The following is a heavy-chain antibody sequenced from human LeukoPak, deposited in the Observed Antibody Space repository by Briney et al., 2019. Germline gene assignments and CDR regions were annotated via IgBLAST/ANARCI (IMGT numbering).Heavy chain of an antibody. CDR3: AGGSGWLIDY. V-gene: IGHV3-7*03. CDR1: GFTFSSFW. CDR2: IEGDGSEK. J-gene: IGHJ4*02. Sequence: GGSLRLSCAASGFTFSSFWMNWVRHTPGKGLEWVANIEGDGSEKNYMDSVKGRFTISRDNAKKSLHLQMSSLRAEDTGVYYCAGGSGWLIDYWGQRTLVTVSS. D-gene: IGHD6-19*01.